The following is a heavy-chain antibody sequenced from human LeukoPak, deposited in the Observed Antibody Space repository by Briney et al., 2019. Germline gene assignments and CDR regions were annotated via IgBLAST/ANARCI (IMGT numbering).Heavy chain of an antibody. V-gene: IGHV4-59*01. CDR1: GGSFSGYY. J-gene: IGHJ3*02. CDR2: LSYSGST. CDR3: ARDWAVTGTVAFDI. D-gene: IGHD6-19*01. Sequence: SETLSLTCAVYGGSFSGYYWSWIRQPPGKGLEWIGHLSYSGSTNYNPSLKSRVTISVDTSKNQFSLQLSSVTAADTAVYYCARDWAVTGTVAFDIWGQGTMVTVSS.